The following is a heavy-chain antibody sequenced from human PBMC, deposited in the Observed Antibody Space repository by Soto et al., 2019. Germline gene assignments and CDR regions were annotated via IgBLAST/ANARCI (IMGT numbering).Heavy chain of an antibody. CDR1: GGSISSGGYY. CDR2: IYYSGST. D-gene: IGHD3-3*01. J-gene: IGHJ5*02. Sequence: SETLSLTCTVSGGSISSGGYYWSWIRQHPGKGLEWIGYIYYSGSTYYNPSLKSRGTISVDTSKNQFSLKLSSVTAADTAVYYCARIRGYDFWSGYYTGNVLPGYWFDPWGQGTLVTVSS. CDR3: ARIRGYDFWSGYYTGNVLPGYWFDP. V-gene: IGHV4-31*03.